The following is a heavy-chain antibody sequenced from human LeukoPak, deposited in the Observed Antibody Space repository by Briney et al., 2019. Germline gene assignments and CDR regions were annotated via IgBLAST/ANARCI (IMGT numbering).Heavy chain of an antibody. J-gene: IGHJ4*02. CDR2: VTSSCGST. CDR3: AKRRADRASLDY. D-gene: IGHD3-22*01. Sequence: PGGSLRLSCAASGFTFSSYAMSWVRQAPGKGLEWVSTVTSSCGSTYYSDSVKGRFTISRDNSKNTLYLQMNSLRVEDTAVYYCAKRRADRASLDYWGQGTLVTISS. V-gene: IGHV3-23*01. CDR1: GFTFSSYA.